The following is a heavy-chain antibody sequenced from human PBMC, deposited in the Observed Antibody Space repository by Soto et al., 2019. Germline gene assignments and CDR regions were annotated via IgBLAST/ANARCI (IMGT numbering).Heavy chain of an antibody. Sequence: PGGSLRLSCAASGFTFSSYGMHWVRQAPGKGLEWVAVISYDGSNKYYADSVKGRFTISRDNSKNTLYLQMNSLRAEDTAVYYCAKDKRGEWFGELSDYYGMDVWGQGTTVTVSS. CDR1: GFTFSSYG. D-gene: IGHD3-10*01. CDR2: ISYDGSNK. V-gene: IGHV3-30*18. CDR3: AKDKRGEWFGELSDYYGMDV. J-gene: IGHJ6*02.